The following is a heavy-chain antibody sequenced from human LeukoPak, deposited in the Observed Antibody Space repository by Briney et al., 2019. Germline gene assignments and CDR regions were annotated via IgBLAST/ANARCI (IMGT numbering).Heavy chain of an antibody. J-gene: IGHJ4*02. V-gene: IGHV3-15*01. Sequence: GESLRLSCSASGFTFSNARMSWVRQAPGKGLEWVGRIKSKADGGTTDYAAPVKGRFTISRDDSKNTLYLQMNSLKTEVTAVYYRTAVAAADYWGQGTLVTVSS. CDR1: GFTFSNAR. CDR2: IKSKADGGTT. CDR3: TAVAAADY. D-gene: IGHD2-15*01.